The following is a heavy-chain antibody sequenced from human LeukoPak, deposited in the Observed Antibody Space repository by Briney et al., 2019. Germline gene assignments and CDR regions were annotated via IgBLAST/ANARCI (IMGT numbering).Heavy chain of an antibody. CDR1: GGSITGYY. V-gene: IGHV4-4*07. CDR2: VYSSGVG. D-gene: IGHD3-22*01. Sequence: PSEALSLTCTVSGGSITGYYWNWIRQPAGQGLEWLGRVYSSGVGNYNPSLTSRVTMSVDTSKNQFSLKLTSLTAADTAVYYCAREEFLHEIDSSGYFVYWGQGTLVTVSS. J-gene: IGHJ4*02. CDR3: AREEFLHEIDSSGYFVY.